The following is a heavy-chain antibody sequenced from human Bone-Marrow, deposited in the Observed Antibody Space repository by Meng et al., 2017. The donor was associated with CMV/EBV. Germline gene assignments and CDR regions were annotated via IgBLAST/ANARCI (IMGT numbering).Heavy chain of an antibody. CDR2: IYSGGST. J-gene: IGHJ4*02. D-gene: IGHD1-7*01. CDR3: ARGSALTGTQNDY. CDR1: GFTVSSNY. V-gene: IGHV3-53*01. Sequence: LSLTCAASGFTVSSNYMSWVRQAPGKGLEWVSVIYSGGSTYYADSVKGRFTISRDNSKNTLYLQMNSLRAEDTALYYCARGSALTGTQNDYWGQGTLVTVSS.